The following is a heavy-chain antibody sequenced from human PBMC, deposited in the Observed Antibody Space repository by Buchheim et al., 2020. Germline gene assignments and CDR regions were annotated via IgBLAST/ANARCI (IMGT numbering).Heavy chain of an antibody. Sequence: EVQLVESGGGLVQPGRSLRLSCAASGFTFSSYSMNWVRQAPGKGLEWVSYISSSSSTIYYADSVKGRFTISRDNAKNSLYLQMNSLRAEDTAVYYCARDQEYSSSSGLNYWGQGTL. D-gene: IGHD6-6*01. CDR1: GFTFSSYS. CDR2: ISSSSSTI. J-gene: IGHJ4*02. V-gene: IGHV3-48*01. CDR3: ARDQEYSSSSGLNY.